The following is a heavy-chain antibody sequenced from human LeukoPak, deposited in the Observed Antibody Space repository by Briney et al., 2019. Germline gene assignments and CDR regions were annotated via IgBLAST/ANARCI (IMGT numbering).Heavy chain of an antibody. CDR2: INSDGSST. V-gene: IGHV3-74*01. J-gene: IGHJ4*02. CDR1: GFTFSNYW. CDR3: ARDAPYSGYEAFDY. Sequence: GGSLRPSCAASGFTFSNYWIHWVRQAPGKGLVWVSHINSDGSSTSYADSVKGRFTISRDNAKNTLYLQMNSLRAEDTAVYYCARDAPYSGYEAFDYWGQGTLVTVSS. D-gene: IGHD5-12*01.